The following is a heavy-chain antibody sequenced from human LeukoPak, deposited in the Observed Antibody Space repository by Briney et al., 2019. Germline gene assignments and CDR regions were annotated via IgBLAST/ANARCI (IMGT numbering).Heavy chain of an antibody. CDR3: ASGIAAAGTGYDMDV. D-gene: IGHD6-13*01. Sequence: ASETLSLTCTVSGGSISSYYWSWIRQPPGKGLEWIGYIYYSGSTNYNPSLKSRVTISVDTSKNQFSLKLSSVTAADTAVYYCASGIAAAGTGYDMDVWGQGTTVTVSS. V-gene: IGHV4-59*01. J-gene: IGHJ6*02. CDR2: IYYSGST. CDR1: GGSISSYY.